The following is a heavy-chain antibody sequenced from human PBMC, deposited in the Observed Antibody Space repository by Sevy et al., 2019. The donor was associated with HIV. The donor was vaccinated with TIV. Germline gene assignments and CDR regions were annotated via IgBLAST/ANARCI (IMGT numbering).Heavy chain of an antibody. J-gene: IGHJ4*02. D-gene: IGHD6-19*01. CDR2: ISGSGGST. V-gene: IGHV3-23*01. CDR1: GFTFSSYA. CDR3: AKGLGIGWNAVEYYFDY. Sequence: GGSLRLSCAASGFTFSSYAMSWVRQAPGKGLEWVSAISGSGGSTYYADSVKGRFIISRDNSKNTLYLQMNSLRAEDTAVYYCAKGLGIGWNAVEYYFDYWGQGTLVTVSS.